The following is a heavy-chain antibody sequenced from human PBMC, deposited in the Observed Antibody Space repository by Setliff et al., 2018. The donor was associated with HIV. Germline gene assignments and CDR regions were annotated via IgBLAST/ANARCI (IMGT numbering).Heavy chain of an antibody. D-gene: IGHD2-2*01. Sequence: SETLSLTCTVSGGSISSSSYYWGWIRRPPGKGLEWIGSVYYSGSTYYNSSLKRRVTISVDTSKNQFSLKLRSVTAADTAVYYCARRRTRDAFDIWGQGTMVTVSS. V-gene: IGHV4-39*01. CDR2: VYYSGST. CDR3: ARRRTRDAFDI. J-gene: IGHJ3*02. CDR1: GGSISSSSYY.